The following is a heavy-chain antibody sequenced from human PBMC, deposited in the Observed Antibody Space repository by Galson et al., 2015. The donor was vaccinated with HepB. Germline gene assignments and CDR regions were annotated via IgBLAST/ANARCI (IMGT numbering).Heavy chain of an antibody. D-gene: IGHD3-3*01. V-gene: IGHV1-18*01. Sequence: SVKVSCKASGYTFTSYGISWVRQAPGQGLEWMGWISAYNGNTNYAQKLQGRVTMTTDTSTSTAYMELRSLRSDDTAVYYCARDRKYDFWGGFGPDYWGQGTLVTVSS. CDR3: ARDRKYDFWGGFGPDY. CDR2: ISAYNGNT. CDR1: GYTFTSYG. J-gene: IGHJ4*02.